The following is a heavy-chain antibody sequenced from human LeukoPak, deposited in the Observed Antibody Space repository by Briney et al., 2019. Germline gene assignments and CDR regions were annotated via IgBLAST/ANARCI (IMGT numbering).Heavy chain of an antibody. CDR3: AKTVRGVILFDY. CDR1: GFTFSSYG. V-gene: IGHV3-30*18. J-gene: IGHJ4*02. Sequence: PGTSLRLSCAASGFTFSSYGMHWVRQAPGKGLEWVAVISYDGSNKYYADSVKGRFTISRDNSKNTLYLQMNSLRAEDTAVYYCAKTVRGVILFDYWGQGTLVT. CDR2: ISYDGSNK. D-gene: IGHD3-10*01.